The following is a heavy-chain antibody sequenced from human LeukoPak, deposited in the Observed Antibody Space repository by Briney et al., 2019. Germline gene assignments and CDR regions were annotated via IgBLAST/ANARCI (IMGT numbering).Heavy chain of an antibody. J-gene: IGHJ4*02. V-gene: IGHV3-21*04. Sequence: GGSLRLSCAASGFTFSSYGMHWVRQAPGKGLEWVSSISSSSSYIYYADSVKGRFTISRDNSKNTLYLQMSSLRAEDTAVYYCAKAPPITMIIVVITYYYFDYWGQGTLVTVSS. CDR1: GFTFSSYG. D-gene: IGHD3-22*01. CDR3: AKAPPITMIIVVITYYYFDY. CDR2: ISSSSSYI.